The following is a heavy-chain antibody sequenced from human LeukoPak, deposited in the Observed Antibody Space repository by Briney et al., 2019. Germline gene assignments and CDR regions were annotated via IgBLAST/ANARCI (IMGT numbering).Heavy chain of an antibody. V-gene: IGHV3-21*01. CDR1: GFTFSSYS. Sequence: GGSLRLSCAASGFTFSSYSMNWVRQAPGKGLEWVSSISSSSSYIYYADSVKGRFTISRDNAKNSLYLQMNSLRAEDTAVYYCARMAIAAAGTGFDYWGQGTLVTVPS. D-gene: IGHD6-13*01. J-gene: IGHJ4*02. CDR2: ISSSSSYI. CDR3: ARMAIAAAGTGFDY.